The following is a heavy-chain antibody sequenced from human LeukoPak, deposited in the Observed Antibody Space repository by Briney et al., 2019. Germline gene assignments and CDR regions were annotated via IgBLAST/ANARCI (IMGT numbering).Heavy chain of an antibody. Sequence: SETLSLTCAVSGGSISSGGYSWSWIRQPPGKGLECIGYIYHRGSTYYNPSLKSRVTISVDRSTNQFSLKLSSVTAADTAVYYCARVSSGSYYDWYFDLWGRGTLVTVSS. CDR3: ARVSSGSYYDWYFDL. J-gene: IGHJ2*01. V-gene: IGHV4-30-2*01. CDR1: GGSISSGGYS. CDR2: IYHRGST. D-gene: IGHD1-26*01.